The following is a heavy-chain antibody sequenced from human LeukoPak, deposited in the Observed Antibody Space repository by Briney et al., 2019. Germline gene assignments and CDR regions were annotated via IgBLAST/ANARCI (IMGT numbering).Heavy chain of an antibody. J-gene: IGHJ5*02. CDR2: IYYSGST. D-gene: IGHD4-17*01. CDR1: GGSISSSSYY. V-gene: IGHV4-39*01. CDR3: ARHGNTVTGNWFDP. Sequence: SETLSLTCTVSGGSISSSSYYWGWIRQPPGKGLEWIGSIYYSGSTNYNPSLKSRVTISVDTSKNQFSLKLSSVTAADTAVYYCARHGNTVTGNWFDPWGQGTLVTVSS.